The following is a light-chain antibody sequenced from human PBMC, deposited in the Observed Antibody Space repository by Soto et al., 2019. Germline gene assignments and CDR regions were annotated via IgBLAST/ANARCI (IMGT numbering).Light chain of an antibody. CDR1: SSDVGGYNY. CDR2: DVS. CDR3: SSYTTSSTLLYV. J-gene: IGLJ1*01. Sequence: QSVLTQPASVSGSPGQSITISCTGTSSDVGGYNYVSWYQQHPGKAPKLMIYDVSNRPSGVSNRFSGSQSGNTASLTISGLQAEDDADYYCSSYTTSSTLLYVFGTGTKLTVL. V-gene: IGLV2-14*01.